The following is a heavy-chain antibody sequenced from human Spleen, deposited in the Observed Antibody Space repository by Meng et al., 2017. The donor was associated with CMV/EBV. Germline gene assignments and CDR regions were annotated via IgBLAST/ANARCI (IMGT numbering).Heavy chain of an antibody. J-gene: IGHJ4*02. D-gene: IGHD4-17*01. CDR3: ARAGAAVTTHFDF. CDR2: VSAENGDT. V-gene: IGHV1-18*01. CDR1: GGTFSTYA. Sequence: QVQLVQSGAEAKKPGSSVKVSCKASGGTFSTYAINWVRQAPGRGLEWVGWVSAENGDTDYGQKFQGRVTVTADTFTNTAYMEMRSLRSDDSAMYYCARAGAAVTTHFDFWGQGTLVTVSS.